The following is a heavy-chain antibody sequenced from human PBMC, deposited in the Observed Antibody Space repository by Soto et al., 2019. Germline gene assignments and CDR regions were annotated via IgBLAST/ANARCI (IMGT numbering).Heavy chain of an antibody. J-gene: IGHJ4*02. CDR2: MFASGSS. Sequence: QVQLQESGPGLVKPSETLSLTCAVSGDSISSPNWWSWYRQTPGKGLELIGEMFASGSSNYNPSLNGRVTISLDTSKNHFSLKLTSLTAADTAIHYCAREGFDHRPDYWGQGIPVTVSS. V-gene: IGHV4-4*02. CDR3: AREGFDHRPDY. CDR1: GDSISSPNW.